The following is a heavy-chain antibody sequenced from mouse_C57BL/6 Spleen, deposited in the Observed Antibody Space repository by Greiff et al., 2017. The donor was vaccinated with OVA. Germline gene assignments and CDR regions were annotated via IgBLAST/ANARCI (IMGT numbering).Heavy chain of an antibody. D-gene: IGHD1-1*01. Sequence: QVQLQQPGAELVKPGASVKLSCKASGYTFTSYWMQWVKQRPGQGLEWIGEIDPSDSYTNYNQKLKGKATLTVDTSSSTAYMQLSSLTSEDSAVYYCARSERVLLLRSFDYWGQGTTLTVSS. CDR3: ARSERVLLLRSFDY. J-gene: IGHJ2*01. CDR2: IDPSDSYT. V-gene: IGHV1-50*01. CDR1: GYTFTSYW.